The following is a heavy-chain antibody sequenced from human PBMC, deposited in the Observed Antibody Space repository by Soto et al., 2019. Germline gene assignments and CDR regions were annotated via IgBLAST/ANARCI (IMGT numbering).Heavy chain of an antibody. V-gene: IGHV4-59*01. CDR2: MYYSGST. CDR3: ARATSYRNWFDP. D-gene: IGHD3-10*01. CDR1: GGSISSYY. Sequence: PSETLSLTCTVSGGSISSYYWSWIRQPPGKGLEWIGYMYYSGSTDYNPSLKSRVTMSVDTSKNQFSLSLRSVTAADTAVYYCARATSYRNWFDPWGQGTLVTVSS. J-gene: IGHJ5*02.